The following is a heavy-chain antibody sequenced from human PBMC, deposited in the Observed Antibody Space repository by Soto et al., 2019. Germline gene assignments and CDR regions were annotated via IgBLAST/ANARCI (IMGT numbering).Heavy chain of an antibody. CDR2: INPNNGGI. J-gene: IGHJ4*02. D-gene: IGHD6-25*01. CDR1: GYSFTGNS. V-gene: IGHV1-2*02. CDR3: VMQRGGGVY. Sequence: QVHLVQSGAEVRKPGASVKVSCKASGYSFTGNSMHWVRQAPGQGLEWMGWINPNNGGINYAQKFQGRVTRTRDTAISTVYMDLSRLRSDDTAVYYCVMQRGGGVYWGQGTLVTVSS.